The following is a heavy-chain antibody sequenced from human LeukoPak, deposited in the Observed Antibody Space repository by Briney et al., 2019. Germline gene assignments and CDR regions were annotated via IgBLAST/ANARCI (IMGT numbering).Heavy chain of an antibody. CDR2: IYYSGST. D-gene: IGHD6-19*01. Sequence: SDTLSLTCAVSGYSISSSHWWGWIRQPPGKGLEWIGYIYYSGSTYYSPSLKSRVTVSVDTSKNQFSLKLSSVTAADTAVYYCARDSPGWYLDYWGQGTLVTVSS. CDR1: GYSISSSHW. V-gene: IGHV4-28*03. J-gene: IGHJ4*02. CDR3: ARDSPGWYLDY.